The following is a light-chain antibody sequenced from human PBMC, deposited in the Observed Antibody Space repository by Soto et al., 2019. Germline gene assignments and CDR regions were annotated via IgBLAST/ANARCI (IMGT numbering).Light chain of an antibody. CDR2: DAS. CDR3: QQYDTLPPYT. CDR1: QDIGNY. V-gene: IGKV1-33*01. Sequence: DIQMTQSPSSLSASVGDRVTIACQANQDIGNYLNWYQQKPGKAPRLLISDASNLEIGVPSRFSGSGSGTDFTFTISNLQPEDIATYYCQQYDTLPPYTFGQGTKVELK. J-gene: IGKJ2*01.